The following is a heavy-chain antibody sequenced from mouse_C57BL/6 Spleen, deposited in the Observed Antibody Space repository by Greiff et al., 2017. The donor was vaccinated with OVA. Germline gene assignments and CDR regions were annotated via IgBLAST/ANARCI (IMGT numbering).Heavy chain of an antibody. Sequence: VQLQQSGPELVKPGASVKISCKASGYTFTDYYMNWVKQSHGKSLEWIGDINPNNGGTSYNQKFKGKATLTVDKSSSTAYMELRSLTSEDSAVYYCARSGFLVPFDVWGTGTTVTVSS. J-gene: IGHJ1*03. CDR3: ARSGFLVPFDV. V-gene: IGHV1-26*01. D-gene: IGHD3-1*01. CDR1: GYTFTDYY. CDR2: INPNNGGT.